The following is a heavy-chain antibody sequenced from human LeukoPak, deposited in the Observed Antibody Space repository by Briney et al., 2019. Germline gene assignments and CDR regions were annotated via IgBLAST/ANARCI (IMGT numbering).Heavy chain of an antibody. CDR3: ARDTVVAATGLDY. CDR2: IYYSGST. Sequence: SETLSLTCTVSGGSISSSSYYWGWIRQPPGKGLEWIGSIYYSGSTYYNPSLKSRVTISVDTSKNQFSLKLSSVTAADTAVYYCARDTVVAATGLDYWGQGTLVTVSS. V-gene: IGHV4-39*07. D-gene: IGHD2-15*01. J-gene: IGHJ4*02. CDR1: GGSISSSSYY.